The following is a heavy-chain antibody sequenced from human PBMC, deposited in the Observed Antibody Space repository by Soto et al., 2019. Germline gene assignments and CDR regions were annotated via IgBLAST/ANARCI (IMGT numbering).Heavy chain of an antibody. CDR2: ISYDGSNK. J-gene: IGHJ5*02. CDR1: GFTFSSYA. CDR3: ARPLA. V-gene: IGHV3-30-3*01. Sequence: GGSLRLSCAASGFTFSSYAMHWVRQAPGKGLEWVAVISYDGSNKYYADSVKGRFTISRDNSKNTLYLQMNGLRAEDTAVYYCARPLAWGQGTLVTVSS.